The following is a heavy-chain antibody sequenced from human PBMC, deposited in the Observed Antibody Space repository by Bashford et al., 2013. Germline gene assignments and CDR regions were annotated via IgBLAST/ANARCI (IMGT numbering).Heavy chain of an antibody. Sequence: ASVKVSCKASGYNFTTYVMHWVRQPRTKGLSGWDGSTLAKVNTKYSQKFQGRVTITRDTSASTAYMELSSLRSEDTAVYYCAKGSTGFDYVGPGNPGHRLL. CDR3: AKGSTGFDY. V-gene: IGHV1-3*01. J-gene: IGHJ4*02. CDR1: GYNFTTYV. CDR2: STLAKVNT.